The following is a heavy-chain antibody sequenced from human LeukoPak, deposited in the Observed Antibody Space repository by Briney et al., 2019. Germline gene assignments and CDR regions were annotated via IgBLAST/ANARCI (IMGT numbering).Heavy chain of an antibody. V-gene: IGHV3-66*01. J-gene: IGHJ4*02. D-gene: IGHD2-15*01. CDR2: IYSGGST. CDR1: GFTVSSKY. Sequence: GGSLRLSCAASGFTVSSKYMSWVRQAPGKGLEWGSVIYSGGSTYYADSVKGRFTISRDNSKNTVSLQMNSLRAEDMAVYYCAREATQGEAMAYFDYWGQGTLVTVAS. CDR3: AREATQGEAMAYFDY.